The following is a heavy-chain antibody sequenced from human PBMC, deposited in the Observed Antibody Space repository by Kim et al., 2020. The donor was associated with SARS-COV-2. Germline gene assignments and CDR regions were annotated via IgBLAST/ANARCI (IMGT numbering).Heavy chain of an antibody. V-gene: IGHV3-48*02. CDR3: ARGGSGSYFKGGLLFDY. J-gene: IGHJ4*02. Sequence: GGSLRLSCAASGFTFSSYSMNWVRQAPGKGLEWVSYISSSSSTIYYADSVKGRFTISRDNAKNSLYLQMNSLRDEDTAVYYCARGGSGSYFKGGLLFDYWGQGTLVTVSS. D-gene: IGHD3-10*01. CDR2: ISSSSSTI. CDR1: GFTFSSYS.